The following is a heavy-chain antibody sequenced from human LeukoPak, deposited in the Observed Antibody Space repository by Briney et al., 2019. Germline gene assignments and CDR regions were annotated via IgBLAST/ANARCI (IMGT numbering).Heavy chain of an antibody. J-gene: IGHJ4*02. CDR2: ISTYDGGT. Sequence: GASVKVSCKASGYTFTTFGINWVRQAPGQGLEWMGWISTYDGGTNYAQKFRDRVTMLRDTSTSTAYMELRSLRSDDTAVYYCARDGAEDSYGLSYFDYWGQGTLVTVSS. CDR1: GYTFTTFG. D-gene: IGHD5-18*01. V-gene: IGHV1-18*01. CDR3: ARDGAEDSYGLSYFDY.